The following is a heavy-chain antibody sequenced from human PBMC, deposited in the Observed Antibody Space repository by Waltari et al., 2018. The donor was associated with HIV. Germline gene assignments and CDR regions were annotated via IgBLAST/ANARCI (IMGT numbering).Heavy chain of an antibody. J-gene: IGHJ6*02. CDR2: IYSGGST. Sequence: EVQLVESGGGLVQPGGSLRRSCAASGFPVSSNYLSWVRRAPGKGLEWVSVIYSGGSTYYADSVKGRFTISRDNSKNTLYLQMNSLRAEDTAVYYCARDWAHSSSWSRYYYHGMDVWGQGTTVTVSS. V-gene: IGHV3-66*01. CDR1: GFPVSSNY. CDR3: ARDWAHSSSWSRYYYHGMDV. D-gene: IGHD6-13*01.